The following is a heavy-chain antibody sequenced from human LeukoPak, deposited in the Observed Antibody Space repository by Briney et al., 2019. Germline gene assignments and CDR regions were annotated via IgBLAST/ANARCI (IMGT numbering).Heavy chain of an antibody. D-gene: IGHD3/OR15-3a*01. J-gene: IGHJ6*03. CDR2: MSHSERT. CDR1: GGSISSSNYY. CDR3: ARGLDRGNYYYMDV. V-gene: IGHV4-39*01. Sequence: PSETLSLTCIVSGGSISSSNYYWDWIRQPPGQGLEWIGSMSHSERTYYNPSLKSRLTIFVDTSKNQFSLELRSVTAADTAVYYCARGLDRGNYYYMDVWGKGTTVIVSS.